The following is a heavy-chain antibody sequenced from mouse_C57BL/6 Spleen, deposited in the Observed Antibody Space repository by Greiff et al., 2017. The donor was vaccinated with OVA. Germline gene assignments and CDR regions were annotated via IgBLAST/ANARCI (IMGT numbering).Heavy chain of an antibody. CDR1: GYAFSSSW. V-gene: IGHV1-82*01. D-gene: IGHD2-3*01. J-gene: IGHJ1*03. CDR3: ASCCCYYPYWYFDV. CDR2: IYPGDGDT. Sequence: VQLQQSGPELVKPGASVKISCKASGYAFSSSWMNWVKQRPGTGLEWIGRIYPGDGDTNYNGQFKGKATLTADKSSSTANMQLTSLTSEYSAVYFCASCCCYYPYWYFDVWGTGTTVTVSS.